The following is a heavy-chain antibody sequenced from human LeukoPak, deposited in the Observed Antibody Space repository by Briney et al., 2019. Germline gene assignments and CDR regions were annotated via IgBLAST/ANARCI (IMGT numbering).Heavy chain of an antibody. CDR2: INHSGST. V-gene: IGHV4-34*01. CDR1: GGSFSGYY. J-gene: IGHJ6*03. D-gene: IGHD4-23*01. Sequence: SETLSLTCALYGGSFSGYYWSCIRQPPGEGLEWSGEINHSGSTNYNPSLKSRVTISVDTSKNQFSLKLSSVTAADTAVYYCASSTVVTPIGLEGNYYYMDVWGKGTTVTVSS. CDR3: ASSTVVTPIGLEGNYYYMDV.